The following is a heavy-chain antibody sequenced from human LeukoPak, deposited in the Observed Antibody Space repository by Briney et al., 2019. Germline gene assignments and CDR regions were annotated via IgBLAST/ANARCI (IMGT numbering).Heavy chain of an antibody. CDR3: ANTPTSYY. CDR2: INGGGGST. Sequence: GGSLRLSCAASGFTFSSCTMNWVRQAPGKGLEWVSSINGGGGSTFYADSVKGRFTISRDNSKNTLYLQMNSLRAEDTAVYYCANTPTSYYWGQGTLVTVSS. J-gene: IGHJ4*02. CDR1: GFTFSSCT. D-gene: IGHD2/OR15-2a*01. V-gene: IGHV3-23*01.